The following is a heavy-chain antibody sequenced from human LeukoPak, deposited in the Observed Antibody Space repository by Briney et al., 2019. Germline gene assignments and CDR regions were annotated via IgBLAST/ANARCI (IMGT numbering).Heavy chain of an antibody. CDR1: GGTFSSYA. J-gene: IGHJ3*02. Sequence: SVRVSCKASGGTFSSYAISWVRQAPGQGLEWMGGIIPIFGTANYAQKFQGRVTITADESTSTAYMELSSLRSEDTAVYYCARDGDYYDSSGYYSPIDAFDIWGQGTMVTVSS. CDR3: ARDGDYYDSSGYYSPIDAFDI. D-gene: IGHD3-22*01. V-gene: IGHV1-69*13. CDR2: IIPIFGTA.